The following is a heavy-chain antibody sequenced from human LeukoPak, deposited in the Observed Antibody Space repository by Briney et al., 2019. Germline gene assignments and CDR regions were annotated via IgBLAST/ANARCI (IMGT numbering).Heavy chain of an antibody. CDR1: GFTFDDYG. J-gene: IGHJ4*02. CDR3: ARGPGWNSGTPRYFDY. Sequence: GGSLRLSCAASGFTFDDYGMTWVRQAPGKGLEWVSGINWNGGSTGYADSVKGRSTISRDNAKNSLFLQMNSLRVEDTALYYCARGPGWNSGTPRYFDYWGQGTLVTVSS. V-gene: IGHV3-20*04. D-gene: IGHD1-26*01. CDR2: INWNGGST.